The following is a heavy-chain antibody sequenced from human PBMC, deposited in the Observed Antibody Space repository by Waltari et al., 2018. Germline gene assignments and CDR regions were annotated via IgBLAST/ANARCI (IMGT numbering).Heavy chain of an antibody. CDR1: GDSVTNSYW. J-gene: IGHJ4*02. Sequence: SGTLSLSCAVSGDSVTNSYWWSWVRQSPQTGLEWIGQVHGSGRANYNPSFASRVTVSLDTSKNQFSLEVTSATAADTAVYFCARDRGRGLYLDTWGPGTLVTVSP. CDR3: ARDRGRGLYLDT. D-gene: IGHD2-15*01. V-gene: IGHV4-4*02. CDR2: VHGSGRA.